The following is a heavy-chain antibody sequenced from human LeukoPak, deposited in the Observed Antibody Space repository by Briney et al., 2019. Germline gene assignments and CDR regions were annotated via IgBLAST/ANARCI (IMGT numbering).Heavy chain of an antibody. Sequence: GGSLRLSCAASGFTLSSYWMSWVRQAPGKGLEWVANIKQDGSEKYYVDSVKGRFTISRDNAKNSLYLQMSSLRAEDTAVYYCARNYYGSGSYSHDYWGQGTLVTVSS. CDR2: IKQDGSEK. J-gene: IGHJ4*02. CDR3: ARNYYGSGSYSHDY. V-gene: IGHV3-7*01. CDR1: GFTLSSYW. D-gene: IGHD3-10*01.